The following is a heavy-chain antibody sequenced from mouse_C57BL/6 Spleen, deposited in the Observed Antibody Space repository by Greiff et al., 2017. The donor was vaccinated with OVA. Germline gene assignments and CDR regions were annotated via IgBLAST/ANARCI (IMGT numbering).Heavy chain of an antibody. CDR2: IYPGDGDT. Sequence: QVQLQQSGPELVKPGASVKISCKASGYAFSSSWMNWVKQRPGKGLEWIGRIYPGDGDTNYNGKFKGKATLTADKSSRTAYMQLRSLPYEDAAVYFWAGVVEDYYAMDYWGQGTSVTVSS. D-gene: IGHD1-1*01. V-gene: IGHV1-82*01. CDR3: AGVVEDYYAMDY. CDR1: GYAFSSSW. J-gene: IGHJ4*01.